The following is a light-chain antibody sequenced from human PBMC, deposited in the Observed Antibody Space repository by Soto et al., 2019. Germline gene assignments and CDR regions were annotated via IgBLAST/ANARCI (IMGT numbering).Light chain of an antibody. Sequence: DVQMTQSPYTLSASVGDSVNITCRASQSIRNLLAWYQQKPGKAPKILTYLASTLETTVPSRFSGSGSGTEFTLTISSLQSDDFATYSCQQYNTYPFSFGQGTKLEIK. CDR1: QSIRNL. CDR2: LAS. CDR3: QQYNTYPFS. J-gene: IGKJ2*03. V-gene: IGKV1-5*03.